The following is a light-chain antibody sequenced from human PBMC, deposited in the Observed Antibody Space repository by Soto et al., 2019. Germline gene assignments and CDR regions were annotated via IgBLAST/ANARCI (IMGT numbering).Light chain of an antibody. CDR2: DAS. J-gene: IGKJ4*01. V-gene: IGKV1-33*01. CDR1: QDISNY. CDR3: QQYDKT. Sequence: DIQMTQSPSSLSASVGDRVTITCQASQDISNYLNWYQQKPGKAPKLLIYDASNLETGVPSRFSGSGSGTDFTFTISSLQPEDIATYYCQQYDKTFGGGTKVDIK.